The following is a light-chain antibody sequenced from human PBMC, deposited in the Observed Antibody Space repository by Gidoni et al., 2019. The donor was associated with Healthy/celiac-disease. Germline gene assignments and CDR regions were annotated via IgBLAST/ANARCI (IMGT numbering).Light chain of an antibody. V-gene: IGKV1-33*01. CDR3: QQYDNLLFT. J-gene: IGKJ3*01. Sequence: DIQITHSPSSLSASVGDRVTITCQASQDISNYLNWYQQKPGKAPKLLIYDASNLETGVPSRFSGSGSGTDFTFTISSLQPEDIATYYCQQYDNLLFTFXPXTKVDIK. CDR1: QDISNY. CDR2: DAS.